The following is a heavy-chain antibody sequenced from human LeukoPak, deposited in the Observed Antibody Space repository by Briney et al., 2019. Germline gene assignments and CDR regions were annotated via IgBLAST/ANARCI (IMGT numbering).Heavy chain of an antibody. D-gene: IGHD7-27*01. CDR2: IYYSGSA. CDR3: ARWLVFPVHEDDESGDLKDWFDP. V-gene: IGHV4-39*07. CDR1: GGSISSSSYY. J-gene: IGHJ5*02. Sequence: SETLSLTCTVSGGSISSSSYYWGWIPQPPGKGLEWIGSIYYSGSAYYNPSLKSRVTISVDTSKNQFSLKLSSVTAADTAMYYCARWLVFPVHEDDESGDLKDWFDPWGQGTLVTVSS.